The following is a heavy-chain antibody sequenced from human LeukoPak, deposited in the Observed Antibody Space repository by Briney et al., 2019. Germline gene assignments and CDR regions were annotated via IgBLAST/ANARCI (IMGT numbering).Heavy chain of an antibody. J-gene: IGHJ6*03. CDR2: IYPGDSDT. D-gene: IGHD6-19*01. Sequence: GESLKISCKGSRYSFTSYWIGWVRQMPGKGLEWMGIIYPGDSDTRYSPSFQGQVTISADKSISTAYLQWSSLKASDTAMYYCARRVGSGAGRHYYYYYYMDVWGKGTTVTVSS. CDR3: ARRVGSGAGRHYYYYYYMDV. CDR1: RYSFTSYW. V-gene: IGHV5-51*01.